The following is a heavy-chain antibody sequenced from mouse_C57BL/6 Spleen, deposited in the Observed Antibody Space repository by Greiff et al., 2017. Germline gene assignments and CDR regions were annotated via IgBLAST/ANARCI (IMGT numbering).Heavy chain of an antibody. CDR1: GFTFSSYG. Sequence: EVKLMESGGDLVKPGGSLKLSCAASGFTFSSYGMSWVRQTPDKRLEWVATISSGGSYTYYPDSVKGRFTISRDNAKNTLYLQMSSLKSEDTAMYYCARHTHYYGSSYDAKDYWGQGTSVTVSS. CDR2: ISSGGSYT. D-gene: IGHD1-1*01. V-gene: IGHV5-6*01. J-gene: IGHJ4*01. CDR3: ARHTHYYGSSYDAKDY.